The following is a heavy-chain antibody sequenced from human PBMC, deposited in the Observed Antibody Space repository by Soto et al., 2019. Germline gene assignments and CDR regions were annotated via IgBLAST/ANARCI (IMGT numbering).Heavy chain of an antibody. J-gene: IGHJ4*02. D-gene: IGHD3-9*01. CDR2: ISGDGVTT. CDR3: AREYYGLLTGYYTDY. CDR1: GFPFSSYW. Sequence: EVQLVESGGDLVQRGGSLRLSCAASGFPFSSYWMHWVRHTPGKGLDWVARISGDGVTTYYADSVTGRFTVSRDNAKNTLSLQIRGLSAEDTAVYYCAREYYGLLTGYYTDYWGQGTLVSVSS. V-gene: IGHV3-74*01.